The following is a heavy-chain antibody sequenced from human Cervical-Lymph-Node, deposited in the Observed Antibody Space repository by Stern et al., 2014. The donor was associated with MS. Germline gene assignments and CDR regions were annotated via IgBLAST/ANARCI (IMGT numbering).Heavy chain of an antibody. CDR3: VREVNWTYDY. V-gene: IGHV3-11*01. CDR2: ISSSGSMI. D-gene: IGHD1-7*01. J-gene: IGHJ4*02. CDR1: GFKFSGYY. Sequence: VQLVESGGGLVKPGGSLRLSCGASGFKFSGYYMTWIRQAPGKGLEWVSYISSSGSMIYYADSVKGRFTISRGNAENSLFLQLNNLGAEDTAVYYCVREVNWTYDYWGQGTQGIVSS.